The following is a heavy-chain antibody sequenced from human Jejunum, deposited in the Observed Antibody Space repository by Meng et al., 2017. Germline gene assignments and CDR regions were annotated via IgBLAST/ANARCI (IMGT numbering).Heavy chain of an antibody. Sequence: QVQLVQSGAGVEKPGSSVKVSCNVSGGTFNTYAISWVRQAPGQGLEWMGGIIPIFDTPNYAQKFQDRVTITADASTSTAYMELNGLISEDTALYYCARGAVVATTYYFDSWGQGTLVTVSS. J-gene: IGHJ4*02. CDR2: IIPIFDTP. CDR3: ARGAVVATTYYFDS. CDR1: GGTFNTYA. V-gene: IGHV1-69*01. D-gene: IGHD2-15*01.